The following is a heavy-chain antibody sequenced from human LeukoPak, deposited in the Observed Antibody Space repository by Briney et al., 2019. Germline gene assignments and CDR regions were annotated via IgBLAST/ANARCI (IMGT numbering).Heavy chain of an antibody. D-gene: IGHD5-18*01. V-gene: IGHV4-59*01. Sequence: PSETLSLTCTVSDDSINTYYWNWIRQPPGKGLEWIGYIYYSGNTNYNPSLKSRVTISVDTSKNQLSLKLRSVTAADTAVYYCARARGYNYGRLDYWGQGTLVTVSS. CDR2: IYYSGNT. J-gene: IGHJ4*02. CDR1: DDSINTYY. CDR3: ARARGYNYGRLDY.